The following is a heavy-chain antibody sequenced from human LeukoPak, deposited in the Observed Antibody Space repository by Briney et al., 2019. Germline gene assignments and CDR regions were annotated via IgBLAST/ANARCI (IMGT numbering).Heavy chain of an antibody. CDR3: ARDLDMHCSSTSCYSYYFDY. D-gene: IGHD2-2*01. V-gene: IGHV1-2*02. Sequence: ASVNVSCTASGYTFTGYYMHWVRQAPGQGLEWMGWINPNSGGTNYAQKFQGRVTLTRDTSISTAYMELSRLRSDDTAVYYCARDLDMHCSSTSCYSYYFDYWGQGTLVTVSS. CDR1: GYTFTGYY. CDR2: INPNSGGT. J-gene: IGHJ4*02.